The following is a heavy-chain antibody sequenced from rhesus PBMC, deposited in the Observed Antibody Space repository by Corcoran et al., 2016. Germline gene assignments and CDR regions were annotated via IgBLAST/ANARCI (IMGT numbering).Heavy chain of an antibody. V-gene: IGHV4S9*01. Sequence: QVQLQESGPGLVKPSETLSLTCAVSGGSISDNYYWNWIRQAPGKGLEWIANIYSSSGKIPPNPSLKCRVTISKATSKNQFSLRLNSVTAADTAVYYCATLEKVWGSWDQGVLVTVSS. D-gene: IGHD3-22*01. CDR1: GGSISDNYY. J-gene: IGHJ4*01. CDR3: ATLEKVWGS. CDR2: IYSSSGKI.